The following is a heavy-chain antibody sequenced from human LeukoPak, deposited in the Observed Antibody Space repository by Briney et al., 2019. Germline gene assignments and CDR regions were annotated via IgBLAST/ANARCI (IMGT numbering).Heavy chain of an antibody. Sequence: SETLSLTCTVSGGSISSYYWSWIRQPPGKGLEWIGYIYYSGSTNYNPSLKSRVTISVDTSKNQFSLKLSSVTAADTAVYYCARHLEEASSSWFESFDYWGQGTLVTVSS. J-gene: IGHJ4*02. CDR2: IYYSGST. CDR3: ARHLEEASSSWFESFDY. V-gene: IGHV4-59*08. CDR1: GGSISSYY. D-gene: IGHD6-13*01.